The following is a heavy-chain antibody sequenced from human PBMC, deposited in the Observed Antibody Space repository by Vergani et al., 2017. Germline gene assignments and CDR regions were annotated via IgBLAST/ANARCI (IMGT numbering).Heavy chain of an antibody. D-gene: IGHD1-1*01. CDR1: GFSLSTSGMC. V-gene: IGHV2-70*01. CDR2: IDWDDDK. Sequence: QVTLRQSGPALVKPTQTLTLTCTFSGFSLSTSGMCVSWIRQPPGKALAWLALIDWDDDKYYSTSLNTKLTISKDPSKNQVVLTITNMDPVDTATYYCARMRGSATLDYWGQGTLVTVSS. CDR3: ARMRGSATLDY. J-gene: IGHJ4*02.